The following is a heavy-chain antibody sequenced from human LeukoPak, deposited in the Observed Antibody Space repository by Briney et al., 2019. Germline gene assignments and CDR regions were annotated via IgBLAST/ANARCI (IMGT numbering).Heavy chain of an antibody. Sequence: ASVKVSCKASGGTFSSYAISWVRQAPGKGLEWMGGFDPEDGETIYAQKFQGRVTMTEDTSTDTAYMELSSLRSEDTAVYYCATGWVAVAGTWAAFDIWGQGTMVTVSS. CDR2: FDPEDGET. CDR1: GGTFSSYA. J-gene: IGHJ3*02. CDR3: ATGWVAVAGTWAAFDI. D-gene: IGHD6-19*01. V-gene: IGHV1-24*01.